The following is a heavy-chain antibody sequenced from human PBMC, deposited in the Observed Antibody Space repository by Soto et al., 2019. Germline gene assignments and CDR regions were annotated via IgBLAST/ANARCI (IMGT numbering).Heavy chain of an antibody. CDR2: IYYSGST. CDR1: GGSISSYY. CDR3: ARGRFGVVPDAFDI. V-gene: IGHV4-59*01. D-gene: IGHD3-3*01. Sequence: PSETLSLTCTVSGGSISSYYWSWIRQPPGKGLEWIGYIYYSGSTNYNPSLKSRVTISVDTSKNQFSLKLSSVTAADTAVYYCARGRFGVVPDAFDIWGQGTMVTV. J-gene: IGHJ3*02.